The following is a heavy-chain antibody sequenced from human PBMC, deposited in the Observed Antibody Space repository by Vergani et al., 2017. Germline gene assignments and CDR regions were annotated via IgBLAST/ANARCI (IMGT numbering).Heavy chain of an antibody. CDR1: GFPFSSHS. J-gene: IGHJ3*02. CDR3: AKIRVVARWAFDI. CDR2: ISSGGDYT. Sequence: VQLVESGGGVVQPGGSLRLSCVASGFPFSSHSMSWVRQTPGKGPEWVSCISSGGDYTYYSDSVKGRFSVSRDNSKNTLYLQINSLRAEDTAVYFCAKIRVVARWAFDIWGRGTMVTVSS. V-gene: IGHV3-23*04. D-gene: IGHD3-22*01.